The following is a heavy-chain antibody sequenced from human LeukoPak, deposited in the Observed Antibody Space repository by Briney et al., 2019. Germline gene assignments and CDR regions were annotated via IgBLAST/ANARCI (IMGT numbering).Heavy chain of an antibody. CDR1: GYTFTSYD. CDR3: ARGSSTIFGVVEYYYYYGMDV. V-gene: IGHV1-8*01. D-gene: IGHD3-3*01. CDR2: MNPNSGNT. Sequence: ASVKVSCKASGYTFTSYDINWVRQATGQGLEWMGWMNPNSGNTGYAQKFQGRVTMTRNTSISTAYMELSSLRSEDTAVYYCARGSSTIFGVVEYYYYYGMDVWGHGTTVTVSS. J-gene: IGHJ6*02.